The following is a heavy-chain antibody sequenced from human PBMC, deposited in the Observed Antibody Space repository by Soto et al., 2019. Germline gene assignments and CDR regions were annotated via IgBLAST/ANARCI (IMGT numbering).Heavy chain of an antibody. CDR1: GYTFTSYY. CDR2: INPSGGST. J-gene: IGHJ6*02. Sequence: ASVKVSFKASGYTFTSYYMHWVRQAPGQGLEWMGIINPSGGSTSYAQKFQGRVTMTRDTSTSTVYMELSSLRSEDTAVYYCAGQIGYCSSTSCYTYYYYGMDVWGQGTTVTVSS. CDR3: AGQIGYCSSTSCYTYYYYGMDV. V-gene: IGHV1-46*01. D-gene: IGHD2-2*02.